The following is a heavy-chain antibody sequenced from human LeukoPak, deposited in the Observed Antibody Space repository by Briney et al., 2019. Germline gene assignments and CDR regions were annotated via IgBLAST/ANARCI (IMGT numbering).Heavy chain of an antibody. D-gene: IGHD5-18*01. V-gene: IGHV3-23*01. CDR2: ISGSGDGT. CDR1: GFTFSNYA. CDR3: VKGRYSYDY. Sequence: QPGGSLRLSCAASGFTFSNYAMSWVRQAPGKGLEWVSGISGSGDGTYYTDSVKGRFTISRDNSKNTLNLQMNSLRAEDTAVYYCVKGRYSYDYWGQGTLVTVSS. J-gene: IGHJ4*02.